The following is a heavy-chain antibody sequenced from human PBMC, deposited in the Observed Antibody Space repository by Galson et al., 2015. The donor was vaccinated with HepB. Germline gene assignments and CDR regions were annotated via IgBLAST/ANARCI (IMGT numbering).Heavy chain of an antibody. V-gene: IGHV1-69*02. CDR3: ARGGRGSSGSDAFDI. Sequence: SVKVSCKASGGTFSSYTISWVRQAPGQGLEWMGRIIPILGIANYAQKFQGRVTITADKSTSTAYMELSSLRSEDTAVYYCARGGRGSSGSDAFDIWGQGTMVTVSS. D-gene: IGHD6-19*01. CDR2: IIPILGIA. J-gene: IGHJ3*02. CDR1: GGTFSSYT.